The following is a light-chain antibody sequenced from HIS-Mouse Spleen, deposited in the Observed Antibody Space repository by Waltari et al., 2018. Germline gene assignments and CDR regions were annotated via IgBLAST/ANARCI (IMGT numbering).Light chain of an antibody. CDR2: DVS. CDR3: CSYAGSYTGV. CDR1: SSDVGGYNY. J-gene: IGLJ1*01. Sequence: QSALTQPRSVSGSPGQSVTISCTGTSSDVGGYNYVSWYQQHPGKAPKLMIYDVSKRPSGVPGRLSGSKSGKTASLTISGLQAEDEADYYCCSYAGSYTGVFGTGTKVTVL. V-gene: IGLV2-11*01.